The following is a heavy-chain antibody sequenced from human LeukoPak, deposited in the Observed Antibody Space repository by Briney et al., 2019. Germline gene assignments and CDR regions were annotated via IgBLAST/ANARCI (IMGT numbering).Heavy chain of an antibody. V-gene: IGHV5-51*01. D-gene: IGHD5-18*01. CDR3: ARLGGGYSYGLPLSPFDY. Sequence: GESLKISCKGSGYSFTSYWIGWVRQMPGKGLEWMGIIYPADSDTRYSPSFQDQVTISADKSISTAYLQWSSLKASDTAMYYCARLGGGYSYGLPLSPFDYWGQGTLVTVPS. CDR1: GYSFTSYW. J-gene: IGHJ4*02. CDR2: IYPADSDT.